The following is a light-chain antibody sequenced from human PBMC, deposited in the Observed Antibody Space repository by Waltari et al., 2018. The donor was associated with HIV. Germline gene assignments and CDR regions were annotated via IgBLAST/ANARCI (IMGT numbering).Light chain of an antibody. CDR1: SSYVDPF. CDR2: GVT. J-gene: IGLJ1*01. CDR3: CSHAGNLIFA. V-gene: IGLV2-11*01. Sequence: QSALTQPHSVSGSPGQSLTISCTGTSSYVDPFVSCYQHHPGKAPKVIIYGVTKRPAGVPDRFSGSKSGNTAFLTISGLQAEDEADYHCCSHAGNLIFAFGTGTKVTVL.